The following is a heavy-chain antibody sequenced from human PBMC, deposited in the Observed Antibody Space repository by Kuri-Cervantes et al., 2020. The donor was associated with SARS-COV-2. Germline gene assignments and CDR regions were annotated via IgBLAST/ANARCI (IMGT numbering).Heavy chain of an antibody. CDR2: ISSSSSYI. CDR1: GFTFSSCA. V-gene: IGHV3-21*01. J-gene: IGHJ3*02. Sequence: GESLKISCAASGFTFSSCAMHWVRQAPGKGLEWVSSISSSSSYIYYADSVKGRFTISRDNAKNSLYLQMNSLRAEDTAVYYCARVGSTMVRGVIMRGADAFDIWGQGTMVTVSS. CDR3: ARVGSTMVRGVIMRGADAFDI. D-gene: IGHD3-10*01.